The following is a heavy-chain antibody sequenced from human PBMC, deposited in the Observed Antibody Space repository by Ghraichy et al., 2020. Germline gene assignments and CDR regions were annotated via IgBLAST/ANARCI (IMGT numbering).Heavy chain of an antibody. V-gene: IGHV6-1*01. CDR3: ARRWAGTFDV. CDR2: TLYRSKWYN. Sequence: SQTLSLTCDISGDSVSSDSTSWNWIRLSPSRGLEWLGRTLYRSKWYNNYAVSVTGRITVSPDTSKNQFSLQLTSGTPEDTAVYYCARRWAGTFDVWGQGTMVTVSS. J-gene: IGHJ3*01. D-gene: IGHD1-26*01. CDR1: GDSVSSDSTS.